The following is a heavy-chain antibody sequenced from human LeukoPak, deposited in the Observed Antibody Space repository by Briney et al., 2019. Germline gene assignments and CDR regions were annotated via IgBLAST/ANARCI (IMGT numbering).Heavy chain of an antibody. V-gene: IGHV1-69*06. CDR3: ARGRVGLRGQWLVLDY. J-gene: IGHJ4*02. D-gene: IGHD6-19*01. CDR2: IIPIFGTA. Sequence: SVEVSCKASGGTFSSYAISWVRQAPGQGLEWMGGIIPIFGTANYAQKFQGRVTITADKSTSTAYMELSSLRSEDTAVYYCARGRVGLRGQWLVLDYWGQGTLVTVSS. CDR1: GGTFSSYA.